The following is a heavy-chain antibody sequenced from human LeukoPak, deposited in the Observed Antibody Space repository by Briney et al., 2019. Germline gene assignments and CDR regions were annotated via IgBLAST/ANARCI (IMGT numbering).Heavy chain of an antibody. CDR3: ARGGIYCSSTSCPNWFDP. Sequence: GESLKISCKGSGYSFTSYWIGWVRQMPGKGLEWMGVIYPGDSDTRYSPSFQGQVTISADKSISTAYLQWSSLKASDTAMYYCARGGIYCSSTSCPNWFDPWGQGTLVTVSS. CDR2: IYPGDSDT. J-gene: IGHJ5*02. V-gene: IGHV5-51*01. CDR1: GYSFTSYW. D-gene: IGHD2-2*01.